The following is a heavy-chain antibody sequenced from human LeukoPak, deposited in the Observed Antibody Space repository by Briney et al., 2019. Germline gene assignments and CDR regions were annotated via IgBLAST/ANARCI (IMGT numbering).Heavy chain of an antibody. CDR2: ISGSGGCT. CDR3: AKDLTAYCSSTSCPPG. J-gene: IGHJ4*02. D-gene: IGHD2-2*01. V-gene: IGHV3-23*01. CDR1: GFTFSSYA. Sequence: GGSLRLSCAASGFTFSSYAMSWVRQAPGKGLEWVSAISGSGGCTYYADSVKGRFTISRDNSKNTLYLQMNSLRAEDTAVYYCAKDLTAYCSSTSCPPGWGQGTLVTVSS.